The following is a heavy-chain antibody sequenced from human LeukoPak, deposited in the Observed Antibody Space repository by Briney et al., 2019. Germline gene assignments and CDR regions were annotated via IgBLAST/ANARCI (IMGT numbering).Heavy chain of an antibody. V-gene: IGHV3-74*01. J-gene: IGHJ4*02. Sequence: GSLRLSCAASGFTFSSYWVHWVRQAPGEGLVWVSRINSDGSSTSYADSVKGRFTISRDNAKNTLYLQMNSLRAEDTAVYYCARSSWYEIDYWGQGTLVTVSS. CDR3: ARSSWYEIDY. D-gene: IGHD6-13*01. CDR1: GFTFSSYW. CDR2: INSDGSST.